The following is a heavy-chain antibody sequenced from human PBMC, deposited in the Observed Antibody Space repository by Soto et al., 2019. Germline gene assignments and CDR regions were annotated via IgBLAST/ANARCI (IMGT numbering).Heavy chain of an antibody. CDR3: VRFGGAAAGPGDY. CDR1: EFTFSSYE. J-gene: IGHJ4*02. D-gene: IGHD6-13*01. V-gene: IGHV3-48*03. CDR2: ISSSGTTI. Sequence: GGSLRLSCVASEFTFSSYEMNWVRQAPGKGLEWVSYISSSGTTIYYTDSVKGRFAISRDNAKKSLYLQMNSLRAEDTAVYYCVRFGGAAAGPGDYWGQGTLVTVSS.